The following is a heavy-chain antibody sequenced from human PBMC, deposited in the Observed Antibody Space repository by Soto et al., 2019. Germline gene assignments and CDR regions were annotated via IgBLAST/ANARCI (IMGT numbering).Heavy chain of an antibody. CDR2: IWYDGSSK. Sequence: QVQVVESGGGVVQPGRSLRLSCAASGFTFSSYGMHWVRQAPGKGLEWVAVIWYDGSSKYYVDSVKGRFTISRDNSKNPLYLQMNSLRAEDTAVYSCARQIAAAAFDIWGQGTMVTVSS. CDR3: ARQIAAAAFDI. D-gene: IGHD6-13*01. V-gene: IGHV3-33*01. CDR1: GFTFSSYG. J-gene: IGHJ3*02.